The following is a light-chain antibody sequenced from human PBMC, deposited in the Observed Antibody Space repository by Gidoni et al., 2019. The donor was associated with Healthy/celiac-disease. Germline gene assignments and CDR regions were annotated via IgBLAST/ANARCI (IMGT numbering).Light chain of an antibody. CDR1: QSVSSY. Sequence: IVLTHSPATLSLSPGERATLSCRASQSVSSYLAWYQQKPGQAPRLLIYDASNRATGIPARFSGSGSGTDFTLTISSLEPEDFAVYYCQQRSNWPLLYTFGQGTKLEIK. J-gene: IGKJ2*01. V-gene: IGKV3-11*01. CDR3: QQRSNWPLLYT. CDR2: DAS.